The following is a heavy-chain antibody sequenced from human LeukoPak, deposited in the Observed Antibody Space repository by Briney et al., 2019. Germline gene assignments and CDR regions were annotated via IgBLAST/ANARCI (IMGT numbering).Heavy chain of an antibody. CDR1: GGSISSYY. J-gene: IGHJ6*02. CDR2: IYYSGST. CDR3: ARHYYDFWSDYYYYYGMDV. D-gene: IGHD3-3*01. V-gene: IGHV4-59*08. Sequence: PSETLSLTCTVSGGSISSYYWSWIRQPPGKGLEWIGYIYYSGSTIYNPSLKSRVTISVDTSKNQFSLKLSSVTAADTAVYYCARHYYDFWSDYYYYYGMDVWGQGTTVTVSS.